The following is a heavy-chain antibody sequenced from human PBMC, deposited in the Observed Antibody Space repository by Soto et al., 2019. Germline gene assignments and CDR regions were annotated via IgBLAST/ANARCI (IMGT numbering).Heavy chain of an antibody. CDR2: ISTRNGDT. D-gene: IGHD3-16*02. J-gene: IGHJ6*03. CDR1: GYSFTTYG. CDR3: GRGSYLDV. Sequence: QVQLVQSGAEVKEPGASVKVSCKASGYSFTTYGISWVRQAPGQGPEWMGWISTRNGDTNYAPKLQGRVSMTTDTPTRTAYMELRSLRSDDTALYYCGRGSYLDVWGKGTTVTVS. V-gene: IGHV1-18*01.